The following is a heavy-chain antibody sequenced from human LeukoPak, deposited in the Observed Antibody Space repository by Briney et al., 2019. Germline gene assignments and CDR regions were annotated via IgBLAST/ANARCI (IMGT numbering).Heavy chain of an antibody. V-gene: IGHV4-59*06. J-gene: IGHJ4*02. CDR1: GGSFSGYY. Sequence: SETLSLTCAVNGGSFSGYYWSWIRQHPGKGLEWIGYIYYSGSTYYNPSLKSRVTISVDTSKNQFSLKLSSVTAADTAVYYCARLGYSSGWVYFDYWGQGTLVTVSS. D-gene: IGHD6-19*01. CDR3: ARLGYSSGWVYFDY. CDR2: IYYSGST.